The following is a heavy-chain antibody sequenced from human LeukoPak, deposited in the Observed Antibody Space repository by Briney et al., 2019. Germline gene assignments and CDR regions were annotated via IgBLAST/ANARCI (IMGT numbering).Heavy chain of an antibody. CDR1: GGSISSYY. V-gene: IGHV4-59*08. CDR3: ARTPGYSYGYLVGSFDY. Sequence: SETLSLTCTVSGGSISSYYWSWIRQPPGKGLEWIGYIYYSGSTNYNPSLKSRVTISVDTSKNQFSLKLSSVTAADTAVYYCARTPGYSYGYLVGSFDYWGQGTLVTVSS. J-gene: IGHJ4*02. CDR2: IYYSGST. D-gene: IGHD5-18*01.